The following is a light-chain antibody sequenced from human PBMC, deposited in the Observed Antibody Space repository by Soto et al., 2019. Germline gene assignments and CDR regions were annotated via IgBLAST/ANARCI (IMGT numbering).Light chain of an antibody. CDR2: GVY. J-gene: IGKJ1*01. Sequence: EIVMTQSPTILSVSPGERATLSCRASQSVSSNLAWYQQKPGQPPRLLMYGVYTRAPGTPARFSGSGSGTEFTLTISSLQSEDSAVYYCQQYHSYWTCGQGTKVDIK. CDR1: QSVSSN. V-gene: IGKV3D-15*01. CDR3: QQYHSYWT.